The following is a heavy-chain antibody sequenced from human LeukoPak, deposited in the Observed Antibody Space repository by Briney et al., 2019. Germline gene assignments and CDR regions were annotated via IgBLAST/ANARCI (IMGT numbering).Heavy chain of an antibody. CDR3: VRDGHLYGLPFDY. CDR1: GFTFSSYS. V-gene: IGHV3-7*03. D-gene: IGHD3-10*01. J-gene: IGHJ4*02. CDR2: IDQDGSEK. Sequence: GGSLRLSCAASGFTFSSYSMNWVRQAPGKGLEWVASIDQDGSEKNYVDSVKGRFTISRDNAYNSLYLQMNSLRAEDTAVYYCVRDGHLYGLPFDYWGQGTLVTVSS.